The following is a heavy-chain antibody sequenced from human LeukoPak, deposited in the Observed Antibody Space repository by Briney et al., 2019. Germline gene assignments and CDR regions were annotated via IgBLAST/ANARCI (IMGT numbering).Heavy chain of an antibody. J-gene: IGHJ4*02. CDR1: GFTFTSYW. CDR3: AKDLLGQWPTVFDY. D-gene: IGHD6-19*01. Sequence: GGSLRLSCAASGFTFTSYWMTWVRQAPGKGLEWVANIKQDGSEKYYVDSVKGRFTISRDNAYNSLYLQMNSLRAEDTAVYYCAKDLLGQWPTVFDYWGQGTLVTVSS. V-gene: IGHV3-7*01. CDR2: IKQDGSEK.